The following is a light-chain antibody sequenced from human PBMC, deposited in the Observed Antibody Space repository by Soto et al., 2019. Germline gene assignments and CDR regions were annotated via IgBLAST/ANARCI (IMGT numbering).Light chain of an antibody. V-gene: IGKV1-17*01. CDR3: LQHNIYPLT. CDR1: QDIRND. CDR2: AAS. Sequence: DLQMTQSPSSLSASVGDRVTITCRASQDIRNDLGWYQQKAGKAPNRLIYAASSLQSGVPSRFSGAGSGTEFTLTISSLQPEDLATYYCLQHNIYPLTFGGGTKVEIK. J-gene: IGKJ4*01.